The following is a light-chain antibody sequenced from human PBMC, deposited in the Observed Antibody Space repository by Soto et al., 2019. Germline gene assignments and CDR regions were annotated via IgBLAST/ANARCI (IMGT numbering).Light chain of an antibody. CDR2: EGG. J-gene: IGLJ2*01. CDR1: SSDVGSYNL. V-gene: IGLV2-23*01. CDR3: CSYAGSNTHVV. Sequence: QSALTQPASVSGSPGQSITISCTGTSSDVGSYNLVSWYQQHPGKAPKLMIYEGGKRPSGVSNRFSGSKSGNTASLTISGLQAEDEADYYCCSYAGSNTHVVFGGGTKLTVL.